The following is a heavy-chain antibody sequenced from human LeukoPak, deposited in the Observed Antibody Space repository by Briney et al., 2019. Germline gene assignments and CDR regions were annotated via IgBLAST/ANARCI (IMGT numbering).Heavy chain of an antibody. Sequence: PSETLSLTCAVYGGSFTDYYWSRIRQPPGKGLEWIGEINHRGSTNYNSSLKSRVTISVDRSKNQFSLKLNSVTAADTAVYFCARVPHTTSSIDYWGQGAPVTVSS. V-gene: IGHV4-34*01. J-gene: IGHJ4*02. CDR2: INHRGST. D-gene: IGHD6-6*01. CDR3: ARVPHTTSSIDY. CDR1: GGSFTDYY.